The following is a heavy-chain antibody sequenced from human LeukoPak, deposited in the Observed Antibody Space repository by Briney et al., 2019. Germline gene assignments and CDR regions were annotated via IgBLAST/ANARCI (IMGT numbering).Heavy chain of an antibody. CDR3: TRSRGYCSDGTCYDFDY. J-gene: IGHJ4*02. Sequence: GESLKISCKGSGYRFSNYWIGWVRQMPGKGLKWMGIIYPGDSNTRHSPSFQGQVTISADKSITTAYLQWSSLKASDTAMYYCTRSRGYCSDGTCYDFDYWGQGTLVTVSS. CDR2: IYPGDSNT. D-gene: IGHD2-15*01. CDR1: GYRFSNYW. V-gene: IGHV5-51*01.